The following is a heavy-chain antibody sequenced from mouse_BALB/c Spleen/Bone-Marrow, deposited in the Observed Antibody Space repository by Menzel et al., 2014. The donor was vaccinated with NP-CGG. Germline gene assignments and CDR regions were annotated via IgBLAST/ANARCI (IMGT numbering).Heavy chain of an antibody. J-gene: IGHJ1*01. Sequence: VKVVESGAELMKPGASVKISCKATGYTFXSYWIEWVKQRPGHGLEWIGEILPGSGSTNYNEKFKGKATFTADTSSNTAYMQLSSLTSEDSAVYYCAREDGLWYFDVWGAGTTVTVSS. CDR1: GYTFXSYW. D-gene: IGHD1-1*01. V-gene: IGHV1-9*01. CDR3: AREDGLWYFDV. CDR2: ILPGSGST.